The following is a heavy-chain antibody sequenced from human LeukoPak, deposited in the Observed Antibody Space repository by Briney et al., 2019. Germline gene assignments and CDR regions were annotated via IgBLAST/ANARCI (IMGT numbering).Heavy chain of an antibody. D-gene: IGHD6-13*01. Sequence: GGSLRLSCAASGFTFSRYWMSWVRQAPGKGLEWVANINEDGSEKYYVDSVEGRFAISRDSAKNSLYLQMNSLRAEDTAVYYCVRPHWEQLAWGQGTLVTVSS. J-gene: IGHJ5*02. V-gene: IGHV3-7*01. CDR3: VRPHWEQLA. CDR2: INEDGSEK. CDR1: GFTFSRYW.